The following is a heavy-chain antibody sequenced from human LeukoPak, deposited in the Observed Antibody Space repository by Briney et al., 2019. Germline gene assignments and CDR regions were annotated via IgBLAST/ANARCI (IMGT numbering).Heavy chain of an antibody. J-gene: IGHJ6*03. Sequence: GGSLRLSCAASGFTFSSYWMHWVRQAPGKGLVWVSRINSDGSSTSYADSVKGRFTISRDNAKNTLYLQMNSQRAEDTAVYYCARVASLSSSWYYYYYYMDVWGKGTTVTVSS. CDR3: ARVASLSSSWYYYYYYMDV. CDR1: GFTFSSYW. V-gene: IGHV3-74*01. D-gene: IGHD6-13*01. CDR2: INSDGSST.